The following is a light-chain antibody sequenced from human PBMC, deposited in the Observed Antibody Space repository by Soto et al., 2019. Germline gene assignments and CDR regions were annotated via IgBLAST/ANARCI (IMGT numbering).Light chain of an antibody. V-gene: IGKV1-5*03. CDR3: QHWS. CDR2: KAS. Sequence: IQMTQSPSTLSASVGDRVTITCRASQTINRWLAWYQQKPGEVPKLLIYKASVLESGVPSRFSGSGSGTEFTLTISRLQPEDVATYYCQHWSFGQGPKADIK. CDR1: QTINRW. J-gene: IGKJ1*01.